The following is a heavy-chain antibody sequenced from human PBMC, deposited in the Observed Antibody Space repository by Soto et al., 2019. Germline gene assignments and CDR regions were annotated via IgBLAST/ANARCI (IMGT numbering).Heavy chain of an antibody. CDR3: ARAPHIVGVTAVHDAIDI. D-gene: IGHD2-21*02. J-gene: IGHJ3*02. CDR2: IFNSGGT. V-gene: IGHV4-31*01. Sequence: QVQLQESGPGLVKPSQTLSLTCTVFGGSISGGDYYWSWIRPHPGKGLEWIGYIFNSGGTYYNPSLKSLLTISLDTAKNQFSLKLSSVTAADTAVYYCARAPHIVGVTAVHDAIDIWGQGTMVTVSA. CDR1: GGSISGGDYY.